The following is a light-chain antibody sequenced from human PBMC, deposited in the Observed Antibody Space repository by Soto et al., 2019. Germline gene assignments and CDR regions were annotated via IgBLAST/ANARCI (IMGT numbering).Light chain of an antibody. J-gene: IGLJ3*02. CDR2: EVN. Sequence: QSVLTQPPSASGSPGQSVTISCTGTSSDIGGYDYVSWYQQHPGKAPKLLIYEVNKRPSGVPDRFSGSKSGNTASLIVSGLQAEDEADYYCSSYAGSNNLVFAGGTKVTVL. V-gene: IGLV2-8*01. CDR3: SSYAGSNNLV. CDR1: SSDIGGYDY.